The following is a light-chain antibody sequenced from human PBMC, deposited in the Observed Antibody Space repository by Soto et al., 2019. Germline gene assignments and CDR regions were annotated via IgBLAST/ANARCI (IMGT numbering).Light chain of an antibody. V-gene: IGKV3-20*01. J-gene: IGKJ5*01. CDR2: DTS. Sequence: EIVLNQSPCTLSLSPGERATLSCRASQSVSSSYLAWYQQKPGQAPRLLIYDTSSRASGIPDRFSGSGSGTDFTLTISRLETEDFAVFYCQQYGTSEIIFGQGTRLEIK. CDR1: QSVSSSY. CDR3: QQYGTSEII.